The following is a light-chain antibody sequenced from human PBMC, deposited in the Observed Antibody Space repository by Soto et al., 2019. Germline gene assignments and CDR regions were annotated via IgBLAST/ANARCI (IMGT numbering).Light chain of an antibody. J-gene: IGKJ2*01. CDR3: LQYGNSPDT. V-gene: IGKV3-20*01. Sequence: EIVWTQSPGTLSLSPGERATLSCRASQSVSSSYLAWYQQKPGQAPRLLIYGASSRATGIPDRFSGSGSGTDCPLTISRLEPEDFAVYYCLQYGNSPDTCGQGTRQHIK. CDR1: QSVSSSY. CDR2: GAS.